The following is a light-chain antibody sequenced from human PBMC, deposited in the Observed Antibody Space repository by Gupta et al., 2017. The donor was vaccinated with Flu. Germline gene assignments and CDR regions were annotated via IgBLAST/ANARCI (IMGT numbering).Light chain of an antibody. CDR3: QHRPNWPSIS. CDR1: QSITSY. J-gene: IGKJ5*01. CDR2: GAS. V-gene: IGKV3-11*01. Sequence: ERATLSCRASQSITSYLTWDQQRPGQAPRLLFYGASNRATGIPARFSGSGSGTDFTLTISSLEPEDFAVYYCQHRPNWPSISFGQGTRLDIK.